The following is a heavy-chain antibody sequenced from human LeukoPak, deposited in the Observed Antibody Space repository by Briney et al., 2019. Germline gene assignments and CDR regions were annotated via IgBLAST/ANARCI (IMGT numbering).Heavy chain of an antibody. J-gene: IGHJ4*02. CDR3: ATGYSSGSHQS. CDR2: INHSGST. D-gene: IGHD6-19*01. Sequence: SETLSLTCAVYGGSFSGYYWSWIRQPPGKGLEWIGEINHSGSTNYNPSLKSRVTISVDTSKNQFSLKLSSVTAADTAVYYCATGYSSGSHQSWGQGTLVTVSS. V-gene: IGHV4-34*01. CDR1: GGSFSGYY.